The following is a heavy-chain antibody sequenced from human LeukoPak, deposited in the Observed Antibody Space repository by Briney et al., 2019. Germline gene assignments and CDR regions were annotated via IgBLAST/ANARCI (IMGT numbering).Heavy chain of an antibody. D-gene: IGHD2-2*03. V-gene: IGHV3-30*18. CDR2: ISYDGSNK. Sequence: GRSLRLSCAASGFTFSSYGMHWVRQAPGKGLEWVAVISYDGSNKYYADSVKGRFTISRDNSKNTLYLQMNSLRAEDTAVYYCAKDSHWILFDDWGQGTLVTVSS. J-gene: IGHJ4*02. CDR3: AKDSHWILFDD. CDR1: GFTFSSYG.